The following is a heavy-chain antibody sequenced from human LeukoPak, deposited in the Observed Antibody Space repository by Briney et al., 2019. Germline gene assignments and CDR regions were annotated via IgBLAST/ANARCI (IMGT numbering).Heavy chain of an antibody. D-gene: IGHD1-14*01. CDR3: AQDVRIEEVPLLGPGF. CDR1: GFTFSSYA. CDR2: ISYDGSNK. J-gene: IGHJ4*02. V-gene: IGHV3-30-3*01. Sequence: TGGSLRLSCAASGFTFSSYAMHWVRQAPGKGLEWVAVISYDGSNKYYADSVKGRFTISRDNSKNTVYLQMNSLRSEDTGLYFCAQDVRIEEVPLLGPGFWGQGTLVTVSS.